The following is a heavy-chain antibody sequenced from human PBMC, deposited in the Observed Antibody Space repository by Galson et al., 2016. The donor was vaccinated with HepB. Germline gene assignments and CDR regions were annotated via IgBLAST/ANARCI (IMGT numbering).Heavy chain of an antibody. CDR1: GYTFTAHA. CDR2: INTGNGTT. V-gene: IGHV1-3*04. CDR3: ARDQAYYYYGMDV. Sequence: SVKVSCKASGYTFTAHAVHWVRQAPGQRLEWMGWINTGNGTTKYSQKFQGRVTITRDTFATTAYIELSSVRSEDTAVYYCARDQAYYYYGMDVLGQGTTDTVSS. J-gene: IGHJ6*02.